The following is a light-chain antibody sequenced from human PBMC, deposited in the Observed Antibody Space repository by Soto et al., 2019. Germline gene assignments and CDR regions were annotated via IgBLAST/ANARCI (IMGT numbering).Light chain of an antibody. CDR3: SSYTSSITVV. CDR2: DVS. V-gene: IGLV2-14*03. CDR1: SSDVGAYNY. Sequence: QSALTQPASVSGSPGQSITISCTGTSSDVGAYNYVSWYQQHPGKAPKLMIYDVSNRPSGVSNRFSGSKSGNTASLTISGXXXXXXXXYYCSSYTSSITVVFGGGTKVTV. J-gene: IGLJ2*01.